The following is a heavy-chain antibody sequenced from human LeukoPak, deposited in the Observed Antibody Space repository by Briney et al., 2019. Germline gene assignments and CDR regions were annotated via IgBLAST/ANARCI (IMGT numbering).Heavy chain of an antibody. J-gene: IGHJ4*02. V-gene: IGHV3-23*01. CDR1: XXXFSSYA. CDR3: AREVVATRFDN. D-gene: IGHD5-12*01. Sequence: GGSLRLSXAAXXXXFSSYAMTWVRQAPGKGLEWVSFIHRSGATTYYADSVKGRFTISRDNVKNTIDLQMSSLRVEDTAVYYCAREVVATRFDNWGQGTLVTVSP. CDR2: IHRSGATT.